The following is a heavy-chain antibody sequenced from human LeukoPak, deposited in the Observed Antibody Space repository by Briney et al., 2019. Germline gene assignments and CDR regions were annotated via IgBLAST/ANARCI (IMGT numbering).Heavy chain of an antibody. CDR1: GYTFTSYD. Sequence: ASVKVSCKASGYTFTSYDINWVRQATGQGLEWMGWMNPNSGNTGYAQKFQGRVTMTRNTSISTAYMEMSTLRSEDTAVYYCARAYSDDSSSSNWFDPWGQGTLVTVSS. V-gene: IGHV1-8*01. D-gene: IGHD3-22*01. J-gene: IGHJ5*02. CDR3: ARAYSDDSSSSNWFDP. CDR2: MNPNSGNT.